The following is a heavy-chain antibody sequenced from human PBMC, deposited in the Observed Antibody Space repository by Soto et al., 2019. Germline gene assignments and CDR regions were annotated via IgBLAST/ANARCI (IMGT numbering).Heavy chain of an antibody. V-gene: IGHV1-2*02. CDR2: INPRNGDA. J-gene: IGHJ4*02. CDR1: SYTFSDYN. D-gene: IGHD6-19*01. Sequence: VQSGADVKKPGASVKVSCKASSYTFSDYNLHWVRQAPGQGLEWMGSINPRNGDAVSAQKFQARIILTRDTSTTTAYMELIRLTSPDTAVYYCARHRFTSGSGYFDYWGQGTLVTVSS. CDR3: ARHRFTSGSGYFDY.